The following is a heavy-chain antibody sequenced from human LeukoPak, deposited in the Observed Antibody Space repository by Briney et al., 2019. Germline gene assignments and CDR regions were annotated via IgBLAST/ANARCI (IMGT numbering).Heavy chain of an antibody. V-gene: IGHV4-59*08. D-gene: IGHD3-3*01. CDR1: GGPISGYY. Sequence: SETLSLTCTVSGGPISGYYWSWIRQPPGKGLEWIAYIYSSGTTNYNPSLKSRVTISVDTSKNQFSLKMRSVTAADTAVYYCARQVLASEGWFDPWGQGTLVTVSS. CDR3: ARQVLASEGWFDP. CDR2: IYSSGTT. J-gene: IGHJ5*02.